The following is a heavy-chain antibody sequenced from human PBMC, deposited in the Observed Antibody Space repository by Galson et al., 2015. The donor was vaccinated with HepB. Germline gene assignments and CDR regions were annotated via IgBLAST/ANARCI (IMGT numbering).Heavy chain of an antibody. CDR1: GFSFSSYG. J-gene: IGHJ4*02. CDR2: ISHDGSSR. Sequence: SLRLSCAASGFSFSSYGMQWVRQAPGKGLEWVAIISHDGSSRYYGDSVKGRFTISRDSSKNTLYLQMNSLTAEDTAVYYCAKEFQARTLSYFIDSWGQGTLVTVSS. CDR3: AKEFQARTLSYFIDS. V-gene: IGHV3-30*18. D-gene: IGHD2/OR15-2a*01.